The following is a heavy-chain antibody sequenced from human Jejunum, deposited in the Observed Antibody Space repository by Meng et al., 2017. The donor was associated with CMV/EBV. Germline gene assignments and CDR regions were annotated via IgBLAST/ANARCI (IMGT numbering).Heavy chain of an antibody. D-gene: IGHD5-12*01. V-gene: IGHV3-11*01. J-gene: IGHJ3*02. Sequence: MNWVRQAPGKGLEWVASISTSGISSISSSGSSMYYADSVKGRFTISRDNAGNSLYLQMNSLRAEDTAVYYCARVGPWLFRAFDIWGQGTMVTVSS. CDR2: ISSSGSSM. CDR3: ARVGPWLFRAFDI.